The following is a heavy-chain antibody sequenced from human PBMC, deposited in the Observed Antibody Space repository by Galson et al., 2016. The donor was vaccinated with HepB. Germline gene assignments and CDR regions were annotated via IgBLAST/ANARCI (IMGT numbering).Heavy chain of an antibody. CDR3: AKDLTTVYYGSGSYHNEPFDY. Sequence: SLRLSCAASGFTFSSHGMHWVRQAPGKRWEWVAVISYDGDKKYYADSVKGRFTISRDNSKNTLYLQMISLRAEDSALYYCAKDLTTVYYGSGSYHNEPFDYWGQGTLVTVSS. D-gene: IGHD3-10*01. V-gene: IGHV3-30*18. CDR2: ISYDGDKK. J-gene: IGHJ4*02. CDR1: GFTFSSHG.